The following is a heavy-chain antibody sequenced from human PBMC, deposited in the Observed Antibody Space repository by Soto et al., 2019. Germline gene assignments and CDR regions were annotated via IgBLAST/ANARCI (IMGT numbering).Heavy chain of an antibody. CDR1: GYTFTGYY. D-gene: IGHD2-15*01. CDR2: INPNSGGT. Sequence: ASVKVSCKASGYTFTGYYMHCVRQAPGQVLEWMGWINPNSGGTNYAQKFQGRVTMTRDTSISTAYMELSRLRSDDTAVYYCAREEDIVVVVAANNWFDPWGQGTLVTVSS. V-gene: IGHV1-2*02. CDR3: AREEDIVVVVAANNWFDP. J-gene: IGHJ5*02.